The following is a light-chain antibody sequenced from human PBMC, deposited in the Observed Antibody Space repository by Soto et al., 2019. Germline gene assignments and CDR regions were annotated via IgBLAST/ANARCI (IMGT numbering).Light chain of an antibody. CDR3: MQALQSRT. J-gene: IGKJ1*01. Sequence: DIVMTQSPLSLPVTPGEPASISCRSSQSLLYSNGYNYLDWYLQKPGQSPQLLIYLGSNRASGVPDRFSGSGSGTDFTLKISRVEAEDVGVYYCMQALQSRTFGQGPKVEI. V-gene: IGKV2-28*01. CDR2: LGS. CDR1: QSLLYSNGYNY.